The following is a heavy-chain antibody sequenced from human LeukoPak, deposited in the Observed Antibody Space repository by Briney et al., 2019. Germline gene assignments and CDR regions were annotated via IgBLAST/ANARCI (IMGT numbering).Heavy chain of an antibody. D-gene: IGHD2-15*01. CDR3: ARGDPAPAELYCSGGSCSDWFDP. V-gene: IGHV4-34*01. J-gene: IGHJ5*02. CDR2: INHSGST. CDR1: GGSFSGYY. Sequence: KASETLSLTCAVYGGSFSGYYWSWIRQPPGKGLEWIGEINHSGSTNYNPSLKSRVTISVDTSKNQFSLKLSSVTAADTAVYYCARGDPAPAELYCSGGSCSDWFDPWGQGTLVTVSS.